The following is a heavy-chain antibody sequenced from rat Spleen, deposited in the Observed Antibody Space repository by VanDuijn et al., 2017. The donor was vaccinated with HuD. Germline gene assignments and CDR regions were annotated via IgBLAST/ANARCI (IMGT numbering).Heavy chain of an antibody. CDR1: GFTFSDYA. CDR3: ATAKIATSTGGFDF. Sequence: EVQLVESGGGLVQPGRSLKFSCVASGFTFSDYAMAWVRQAPKKGLERVATILYDDTNTYYRDSVKGRFTISRDNAKSTLYLQMDSLRSEDTATYYCATAKIATSTGGFDFWGPGTMVTVSS. CDR2: ILYDDTNT. J-gene: IGHJ1*01. V-gene: IGHV5-17*01. D-gene: IGHD1-2*01.